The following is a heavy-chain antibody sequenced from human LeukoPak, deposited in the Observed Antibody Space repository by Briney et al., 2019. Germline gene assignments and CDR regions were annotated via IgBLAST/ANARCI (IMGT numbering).Heavy chain of an antibody. Sequence: SETLSLTCTVSGGSVRSSSYYWGCIRQPPGKGLEWIGSVHYNGSTCYNPSLGGRVIMSIDTSKNQFSLELTSVTAADTAMYYCARDRGVPRPYYFDQWGQGTLVTVSS. V-gene: IGHV4-39*07. CDR1: GGSVRSSSYY. J-gene: IGHJ4*02. D-gene: IGHD3-10*01. CDR2: VHYNGST. CDR3: ARDRGVPRPYYFDQ.